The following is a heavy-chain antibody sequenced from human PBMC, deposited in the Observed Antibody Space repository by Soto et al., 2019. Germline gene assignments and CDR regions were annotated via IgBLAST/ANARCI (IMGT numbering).Heavy chain of an antibody. D-gene: IGHD1-26*01. CDR3: ARPYSGSYGYPT. J-gene: IGHJ5*02. CDR2: ISSSSSTI. CDR1: GFTFSSYS. Sequence: GGSLRLSCAASGFTFSSYSMTWVRQAPRKVLEWVSYISSSSSTIYYAGSVKGRFTISRDNAKNLLYLQMNSLRDEDTAVYYGARPYSGSYGYPTWGQGTLVTVSS. V-gene: IGHV3-48*02.